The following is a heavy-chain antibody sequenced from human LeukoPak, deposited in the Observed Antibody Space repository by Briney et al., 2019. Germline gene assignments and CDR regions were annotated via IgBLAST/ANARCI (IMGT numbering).Heavy chain of an antibody. D-gene: IGHD6-19*01. Sequence: SETLSLTCTVSGGSISSSSYYWSWIRQPPGKGLEWIGEINHSGSTNYNPSLKSRVTISVDTSKNQFSLKLSSVTAADTAVYYCARRLGIAVAGHPYFDYWGQGTLVTVSS. CDR2: INHSGST. CDR1: GGSISSSSYY. CDR3: ARRLGIAVAGHPYFDY. J-gene: IGHJ4*02. V-gene: IGHV4-39*07.